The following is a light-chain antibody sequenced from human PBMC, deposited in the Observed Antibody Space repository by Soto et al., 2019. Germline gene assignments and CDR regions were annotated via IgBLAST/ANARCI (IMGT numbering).Light chain of an antibody. CDR3: CLYLGGTSV. CDR1: SSTVGGFNV. V-gene: IGLV2-23*01. CDR2: EGI. Sequence: QSALTQPASVSGSPGQSITISCTGTSSTVGGFNVVSWYQQHPGKAPKVIIYEGIKRPSGVSNRFSGSKSDSTASLTISGLQAEDEADYYCCLYLGGTSVFGGGTQLTVL. J-gene: IGLJ7*01.